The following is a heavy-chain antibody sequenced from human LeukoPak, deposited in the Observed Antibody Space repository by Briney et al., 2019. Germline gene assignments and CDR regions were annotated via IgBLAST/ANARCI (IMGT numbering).Heavy chain of an antibody. D-gene: IGHD1-26*01. J-gene: IGHJ4*02. CDR2: IYYSGST. V-gene: IGHV4-59*08. CDR1: GYSISSHY. Sequence: SETLSLTCTVSGYSISSHYWSWIRQPPGKGQEWIGYIYYSGSTNYNPSLKSRVTMSVDTSKNQYSLKLSSVTAADTAVYYCARHRYSGSPEFDYWGQGTLVTVSS. CDR3: ARHRYSGSPEFDY.